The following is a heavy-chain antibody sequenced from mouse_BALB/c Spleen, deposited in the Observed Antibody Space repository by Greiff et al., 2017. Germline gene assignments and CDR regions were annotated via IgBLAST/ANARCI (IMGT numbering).Heavy chain of an antibody. CDR1: GFSLTSYG. V-gene: IGHV2-9*02. J-gene: IGHJ3*01. CDR3: ARDDYGNGY. CDR2: IWAGGST. Sequence: VKLVESGPGLVAPSQSLSITCTVSGFSLTSYGVHWVRQPPGKGLEWLGVIWAGGSTNYNSALMSRLSISKDNSKSQVFLKMNSLQTDDTAMYYCARDDYGNGYWGQGTLVTVSA. D-gene: IGHD2-1*01.